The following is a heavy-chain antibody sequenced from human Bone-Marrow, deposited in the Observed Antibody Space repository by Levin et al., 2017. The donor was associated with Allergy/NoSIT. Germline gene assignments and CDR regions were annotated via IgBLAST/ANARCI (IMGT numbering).Heavy chain of an antibody. Sequence: SLKISCAASGFTFDDYAMHWVRQGPGKGLEWVAGISWNGANVGYADSMKGRFTISRDNATNSLFLQVNSVRPEDTAFYYCAKDLSGNYWDYTFDSWGQGTLLTVSS. J-gene: IGHJ4*02. CDR1: GFTFDDYA. CDR2: ISWNGANV. CDR3: AKDLSGNYWDYTFDS. V-gene: IGHV3-9*01. D-gene: IGHD3-10*01.